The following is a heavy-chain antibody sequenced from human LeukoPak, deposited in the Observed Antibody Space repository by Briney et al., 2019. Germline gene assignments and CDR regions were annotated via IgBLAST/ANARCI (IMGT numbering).Heavy chain of an antibody. CDR1: GGSISSGGYS. CDR3: ARDSGYDRGIDY. D-gene: IGHD5-12*01. Sequence: SETLSLTCAVSGGSISSGGYSWSWIRQPPGKGLEWIGYIYHSGSTYYNPSLKSRVTISVDRSKNQFSLKLSSVIAADTAVYYCARDSGYDRGIDYWGQGTLVTVSS. CDR2: IYHSGST. J-gene: IGHJ4*02. V-gene: IGHV4-30-2*01.